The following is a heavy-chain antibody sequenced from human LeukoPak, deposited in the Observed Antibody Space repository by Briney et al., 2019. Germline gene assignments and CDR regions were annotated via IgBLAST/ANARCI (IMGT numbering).Heavy chain of an antibody. CDR3: ARVLVVDATRSSYYYGMDV. CDR2: TYYRSKWYN. V-gene: IGHV6-1*01. CDR1: ADSVSSNSAA. D-gene: IGHD2-15*01. J-gene: IGHJ6*02. Sequence: SQTLSLTCAISADSVSSNSAAWNWIRQSPSRDLEWLGRTYYRSKWYNDYAVSVKSRITINPDTSKNQFSLQLNSVTPEDTAVYYCARVLVVDATRSSYYYGMDVWGQGTTVTVSS.